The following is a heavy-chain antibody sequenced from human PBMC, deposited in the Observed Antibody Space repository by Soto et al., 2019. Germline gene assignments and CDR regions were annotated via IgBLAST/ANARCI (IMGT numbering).Heavy chain of an antibody. CDR3: ARELRGRSSTSCYPNWFDP. D-gene: IGHD2-2*01. CDR2: IIPILGIA. CDR1: GGTFSSYT. Sequence: SVKVSCKASGGTFSSYTISWVRQAPGQGLEWMGRIIPILGIANYAQKFQGRVTITADKSTSTAYMELSSLRSEDTAVYYCARELRGRSSTSCYPNWFDPWGQGTLVTVSS. V-gene: IGHV1-69*04. J-gene: IGHJ5*02.